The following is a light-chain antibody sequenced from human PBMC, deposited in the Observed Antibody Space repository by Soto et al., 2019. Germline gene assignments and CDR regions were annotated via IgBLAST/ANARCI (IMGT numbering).Light chain of an antibody. CDR3: QSYDSSRSPLYV. CDR1: SSNIGAGYD. J-gene: IGLJ1*01. Sequence: QYVLTQPPSVSGAPGQRVSISCTGSSSNIGAGYDVHWYQHLPGTAPKLLIYANNNRPSGVPDRCSGSKSGTSASLAITGLQAEDEADYYCQSYDSSRSPLYVFGTGTKVTVL. CDR2: ANN. V-gene: IGLV1-40*01.